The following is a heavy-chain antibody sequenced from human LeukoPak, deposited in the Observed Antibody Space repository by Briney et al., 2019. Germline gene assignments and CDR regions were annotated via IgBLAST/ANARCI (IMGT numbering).Heavy chain of an antibody. V-gene: IGHV3-21*01. CDR1: GFTFSSYS. D-gene: IGHD6-19*01. J-gene: IGHJ3*02. CDR3: ARESASSSGQWLFDI. Sequence: GGSLRLSCAASGFTFSSYSMNWVRQAPGKGLEWVSSISSSSSYIYYADSVKGRFTISRDNAKNSLYLQMNSLRAEDTAVYYCARESASSSGQWLFDIWGQGTMVTVSS. CDR2: ISSSSSYI.